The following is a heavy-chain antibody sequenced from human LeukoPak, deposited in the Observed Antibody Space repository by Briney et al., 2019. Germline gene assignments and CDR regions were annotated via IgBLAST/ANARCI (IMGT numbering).Heavy chain of an antibody. CDR3: ARDLMTTVTNFYYYMDV. V-gene: IGHV1-46*01. J-gene: IGHJ6*03. Sequence: ASVKVSCKASGYTFTSYYMHWVRQAPGQGLEWMGIINPSGGSTSYAQKFQGRVTMTRDMSTSTVYMELSSLRSEDTAVYYCARDLMTTVTNFYYYMDVWGKGTTVTVSS. CDR2: INPSGGST. D-gene: IGHD4-17*01. CDR1: GYTFTSYY.